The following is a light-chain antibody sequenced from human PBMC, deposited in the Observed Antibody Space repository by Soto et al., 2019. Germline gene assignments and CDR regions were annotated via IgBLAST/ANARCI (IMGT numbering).Light chain of an antibody. V-gene: IGKV1-39*01. CDR1: QTIAKY. Sequence: DIQMTQSPSSLSASVGDRVTITCRTSQTIAKYLNWYQQKPGKAPTLLIYTASTLQTGVPSRFSGTGSGTDFTLTISSLQPEDSATYYCQQSYSTPRTFGQGTKVEIK. CDR2: TAS. CDR3: QQSYSTPRT. J-gene: IGKJ1*01.